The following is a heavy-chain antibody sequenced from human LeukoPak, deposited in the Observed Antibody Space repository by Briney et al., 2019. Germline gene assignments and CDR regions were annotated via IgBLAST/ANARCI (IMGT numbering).Heavy chain of an antibody. CDR1: GFTFSSYW. CDR3: ARDLNWETY. J-gene: IGHJ4*02. CDR2: LKTDGSQI. V-gene: IGHV3-7*01. Sequence: GGSLRLSCVASGFTFSSYWMTWVRQAPGKGVEWVANLKTDGSQIYYVDSVKGRFTISRDNAKNSLYLQMNSLRAEDTAVYYCARDLNWETYWGQGTLVSVSS. D-gene: IGHD7-27*01.